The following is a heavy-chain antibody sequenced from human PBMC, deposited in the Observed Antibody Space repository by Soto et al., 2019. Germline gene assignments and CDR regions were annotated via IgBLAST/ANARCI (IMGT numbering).Heavy chain of an antibody. V-gene: IGHV3-30-3*01. CDR1: GFTFSSYA. CDR3: ARWWRGYYDSSGYFDY. CDR2: ISYDGSNK. J-gene: IGHJ4*02. Sequence: LRLSCAASGFTFSSYAMHWVRQAPGKGLEWVAVISYDGSNKYYADSVKGRFTISRDNSKNTLYLQMNSLRAEDTAVYYCARWWRGYYDSSGYFDYWGQGTLVTVSS. D-gene: IGHD3-22*01.